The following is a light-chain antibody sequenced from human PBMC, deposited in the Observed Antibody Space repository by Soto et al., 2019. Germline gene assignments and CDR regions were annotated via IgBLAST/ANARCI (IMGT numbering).Light chain of an antibody. CDR3: QSYDSSLSGSV. V-gene: IGLV1-40*01. J-gene: IGLJ1*01. Sequence: QAVLTQPPSVSGAPGQQVTISCTGSNSNIGAGYDVHWYQQLPGTAPKLLIYGNSNRPSGVPDRFSGSKSVTSASLAITGLQAEDEADYYCQSYDSSLSGSVLGTGTKVTGL. CDR1: NSNIGAGYD. CDR2: GNS.